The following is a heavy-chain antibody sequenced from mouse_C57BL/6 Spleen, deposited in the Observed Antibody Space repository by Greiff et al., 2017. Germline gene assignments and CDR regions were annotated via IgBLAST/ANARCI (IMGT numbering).Heavy chain of an antibody. J-gene: IGHJ2*01. Sequence: VQLQQPGAELVKPGASVKLSCKASGYTFTSYWMHWVKQRPGQGLEWIGMIHPNSGSTNYNEKFKSKATLTVDKSSSTAYMQLSSLTSEDSAVYYCAREGVWSYYFDYWGQGTTLTVSS. CDR2: IHPNSGST. D-gene: IGHD2-10*02. CDR1: GYTFTSYW. V-gene: IGHV1-64*01. CDR3: AREGVWSYYFDY.